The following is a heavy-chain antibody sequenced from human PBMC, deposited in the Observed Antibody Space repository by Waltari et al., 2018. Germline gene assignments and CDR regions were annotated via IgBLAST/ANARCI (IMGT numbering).Heavy chain of an antibody. CDR3: AKPLRDSSGYYYSYYFDY. CDR2: IWYDGSNK. CDR1: GFTFSSYG. Sequence: QVQLVESGGGVVQPGRSLRLSCAASGFTFSSYGMHWVRQAPGKGLEWVAVIWYDGSNKYYADSVKGRFTISRDNSKNTLYLEMNSLRAEDTAVYYCAKPLRDSSGYYYSYYFDYWGQGTLVTVSS. D-gene: IGHD3-22*01. J-gene: IGHJ4*02. V-gene: IGHV3-33*06.